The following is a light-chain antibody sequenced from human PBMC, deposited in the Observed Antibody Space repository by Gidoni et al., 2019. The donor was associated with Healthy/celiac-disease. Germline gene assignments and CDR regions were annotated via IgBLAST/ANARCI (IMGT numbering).Light chain of an antibody. CDR3: QQRSNWPPT. CDR2: DAS. V-gene: IGKV3-11*01. Sequence: EIVLTQSPATLSLSPVERATLSCRPSQSVSSYLAWCQQKPGQAPRLLIYDASNRATGIPARFSGSGSGTDFTLTISSLEPEDFAVYYCQQRSNWPPTFGQGTRLEIK. CDR1: QSVSSY. J-gene: IGKJ5*01.